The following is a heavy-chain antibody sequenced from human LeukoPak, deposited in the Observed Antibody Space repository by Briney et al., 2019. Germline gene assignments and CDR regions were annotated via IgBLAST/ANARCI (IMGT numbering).Heavy chain of an antibody. CDR2: IYYSGST. D-gene: IGHD3-10*01. J-gene: IGHJ5*02. CDR1: GGSTSSSSYY. CDR3: ARPEGYFGSGSYSHWFDP. V-gene: IGHV4-39*01. Sequence: SETLSLTCTVSGGSTSSSSYYWGWIRQPPGKGLEWIGSIYYSGSTYYNPSLKSRVTISVDTSKNQFSLKLSSVTAADTAVYYCARPEGYFGSGSYSHWFDPWGQGTLVTVSS.